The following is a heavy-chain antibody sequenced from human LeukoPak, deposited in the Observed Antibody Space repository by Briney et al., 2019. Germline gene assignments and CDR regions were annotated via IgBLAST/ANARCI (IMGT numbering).Heavy chain of an antibody. CDR2: MNPKTGGT. CDR3: ARGKMNAAAAGKGYFQH. Sequence: WASVKVSCKASGYTFTDYYIHWVRQAPGQGLEWMAWMNPKTGGTSYAQKFQGRVTMTRDTSISTAYMELSRLRSDDTAVYYCARGKMNAAAAGKGYFQHWGQGTLVTVSS. J-gene: IGHJ1*01. V-gene: IGHV1-2*02. CDR1: GYTFTDYY. D-gene: IGHD6-13*01.